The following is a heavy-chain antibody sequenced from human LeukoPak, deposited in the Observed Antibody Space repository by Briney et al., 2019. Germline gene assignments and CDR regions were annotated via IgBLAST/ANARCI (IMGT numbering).Heavy chain of an antibody. CDR3: ARVDCGGDCSPWYFDY. CDR1: GYTFTGYY. D-gene: IGHD2-21*02. J-gene: IGHJ4*01. CDR2: INPNSGGT. Sequence: GAPVKPCPTPSGYTFTGYYMHRVRQAPGQGLEWMGWINPNSGGTNYAQKFRGRVTMTRDTSISTAYMELSRLRSDDTAVYYCARVDCGGDCSPWYFDYWG. V-gene: IGHV1-2*02.